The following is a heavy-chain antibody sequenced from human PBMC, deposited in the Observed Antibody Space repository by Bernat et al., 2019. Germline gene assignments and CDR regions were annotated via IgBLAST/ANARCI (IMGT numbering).Heavy chain of an antibody. CDR1: GGSFSGYY. V-gene: IGHV4-34*01. CDR3: AKDLPYYGSGPPDY. Sequence: QVQLQQWGAGLLKPSETLSLTCAVYGGSFSGYYWSWIRQPPGKGLEWIGEINHSGSTNYNPSLKSRVTISVDTSKNQFSLKLSSVTAADTALYYCAKDLPYYGSGPPDYWGQGTPVTVSS. CDR2: INHSGST. D-gene: IGHD3-10*01. J-gene: IGHJ4*02.